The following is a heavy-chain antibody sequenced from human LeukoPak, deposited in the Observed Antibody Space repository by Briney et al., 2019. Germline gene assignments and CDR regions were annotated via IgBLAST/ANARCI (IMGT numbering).Heavy chain of an antibody. CDR2: IIPILGTT. J-gene: IGHJ3*02. CDR3: ARDTRKQRSSGYYLMDAFDI. CDR1: GGTFRSYA. D-gene: IGHD3-22*01. V-gene: IGHV1-69*11. Sequence: GASVKVSCKASGGTFRSYAISWVRQAPGQGREWMGRIIPILGTTNYAQKFQGRVTIITDESTSTAYMELSSLRSEDTAVYYCARDTRKQRSSGYYLMDAFDIWGQGTMVTVSS.